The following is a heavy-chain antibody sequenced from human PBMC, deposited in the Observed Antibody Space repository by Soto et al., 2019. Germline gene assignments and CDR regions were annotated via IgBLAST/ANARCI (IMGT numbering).Heavy chain of an antibody. CDR1: GDSVSSNSAA. J-gene: IGHJ3*02. Sequence: SQTLSLTCASSGDSVSSNSAAWNWIRQSPSRGLEWLGRTYYRSKWYNDYAGSVKSRITINPDTSKNQFSLQLNSLTPEDTAVYYCARGAFREYGTFDIWGQGTMVTVSS. D-gene: IGHD3-10*01. CDR2: TYYRSKWYN. CDR3: ARGAFREYGTFDI. V-gene: IGHV6-1*01.